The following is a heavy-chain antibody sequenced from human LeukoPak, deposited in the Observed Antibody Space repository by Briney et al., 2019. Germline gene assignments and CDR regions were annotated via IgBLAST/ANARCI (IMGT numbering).Heavy chain of an antibody. Sequence: KPSETLSVTCTVSGGSISSSSYYWGWIRQPPGKGLEWGGIIYYSGSTYYHPSLKTRVTISVETSKNHFSLKLRSVTSAYRPVYYCARQRGTRNWFDPWGQGTLVTVSS. V-gene: IGHV4-39*01. CDR1: GGSISSSSYY. J-gene: IGHJ5*02. CDR3: ARQRGTRNWFDP. CDR2: IYYSGST. D-gene: IGHD2-2*01.